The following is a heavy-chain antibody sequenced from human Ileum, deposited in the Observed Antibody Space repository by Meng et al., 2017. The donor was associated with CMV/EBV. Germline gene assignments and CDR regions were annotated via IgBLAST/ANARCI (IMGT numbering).Heavy chain of an antibody. V-gene: IGHV4-4*07. CDR3: ARAGARGVPVDL. CDR1: GDSIKNYY. Sequence: LQESGPQLGKPSETLSLTCTDSGDSIKNYYWPWLRQPAGKGLEWLGRIHYSGGTDDNPSLKSRVTLSIDTSKNQLSLKIYSVTAADTAVYYCARAGARGVPVDLWGQGTLVTVSS. D-gene: IGHD3-10*01. J-gene: IGHJ4*02. CDR2: IHYSGGT.